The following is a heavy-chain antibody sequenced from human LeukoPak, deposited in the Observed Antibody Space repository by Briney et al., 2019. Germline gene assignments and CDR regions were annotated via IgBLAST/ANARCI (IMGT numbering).Heavy chain of an antibody. Sequence: GGSLRLSCAASGFTFTIFGMHWVRQAPGKGLEWVAFIRYDESNKFYADSVKGRFTVSRDNSKNTLYLQMNSLRAEDTAVYYCARDKRSLRYFDLWGRGTLVTVSS. D-gene: IGHD1-26*01. J-gene: IGHJ2*01. V-gene: IGHV3-30*02. CDR1: GFTFTIFG. CDR3: ARDKRSLRYFDL. CDR2: IRYDESNK.